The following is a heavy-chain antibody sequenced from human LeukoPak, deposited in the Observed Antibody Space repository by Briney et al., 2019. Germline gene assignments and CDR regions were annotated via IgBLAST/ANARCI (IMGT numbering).Heavy chain of an antibody. Sequence: GGSLRLSCVGSGVTLSNYWMYWVRQGPEKELVWVSRTSGDGRTTDYADSGKGRFTTFRDNTKNTLYLQMNSLRGEDTAVYYCAKDGRWLEHHFDHWGQGTLVTVSS. CDR2: TSGDGRTT. J-gene: IGHJ5*02. D-gene: IGHD5-24*01. CDR1: GVTLSNYW. V-gene: IGHV3-74*01. CDR3: AKDGRWLEHHFDH.